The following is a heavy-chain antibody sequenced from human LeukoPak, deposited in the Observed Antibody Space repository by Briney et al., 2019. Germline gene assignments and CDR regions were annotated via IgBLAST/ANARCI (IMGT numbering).Heavy chain of an antibody. CDR3: TRDVYGLGDY. Sequence: GSLRLSCAASGFIFSDYWMHWVRQAPEKGLMWVLKINSDGSGPDYAESVKGRFTTSRDNAKHTLYLQMNSLRAEDTAVYYCTRDVYGLGDYWGQGALVTVSS. D-gene: IGHD2/OR15-2a*01. V-gene: IGHV3-74*01. CDR2: INSDGSGP. J-gene: IGHJ4*02. CDR1: GFIFSDYW.